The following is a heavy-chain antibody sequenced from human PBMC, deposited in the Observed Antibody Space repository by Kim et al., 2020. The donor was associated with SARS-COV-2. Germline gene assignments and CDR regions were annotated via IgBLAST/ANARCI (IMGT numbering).Heavy chain of an antibody. D-gene: IGHD5-18*01. Sequence: SETLSLTCTVSGGSISSYYWSWIRQPPGKGLEWIGYIYYSGSTNYNPSLKSRVTISVDTSKNQFSLKLSSVTAADTAVYYCARVLRQLWSERPDYYFDYWGQGTLVTFSS. CDR3: ARVLRQLWSERPDYYFDY. CDR2: IYYSGST. V-gene: IGHV4-59*13. CDR1: GGSISSYY. J-gene: IGHJ4*02.